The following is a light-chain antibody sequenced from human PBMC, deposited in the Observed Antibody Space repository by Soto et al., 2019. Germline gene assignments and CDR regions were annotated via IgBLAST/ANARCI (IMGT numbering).Light chain of an antibody. CDR1: QSVSSNY. CDR2: GAS. J-gene: IGKJ3*01. CDR3: QLYGSSPRFT. Sequence: EILLTQSPGTLSLSPGERATLACRASQSVSSNYVAWYQQKPGQAPRLLIHGASTRASGIPDRFSGSGSGADFTLTISSLEPEDFAVYYCQLYGSSPRFTFGPGTRVDIK. V-gene: IGKV3-20*01.